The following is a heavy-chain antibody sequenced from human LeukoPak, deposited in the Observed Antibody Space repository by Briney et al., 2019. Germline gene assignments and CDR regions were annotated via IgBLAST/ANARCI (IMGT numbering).Heavy chain of an antibody. J-gene: IGHJ6*02. CDR2: IYYSGST. V-gene: IGHV4-59*01. CDR1: GGSISSYY. CDR3: ARVLPGYYYYYYGMDV. Sequence: SETLSLTCTVSGGSISSYYWSWIRQPPGKGLEWIGYIYYSGSTNYNPSLKSRVTISVDTSKNQFSLKLSSVTAADTAVYYCARVLPGYYYYYYGMDVWGQGTTVTVSS.